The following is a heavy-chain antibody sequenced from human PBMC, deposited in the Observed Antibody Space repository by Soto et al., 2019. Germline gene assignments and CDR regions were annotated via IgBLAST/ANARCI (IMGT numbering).Heavy chain of an antibody. V-gene: IGHV3-23*01. CDR2: LFGSGAGI. Sequence: PGGSLRLSCAASGFTFRTYAMSWVRHAPGKGLEWVAGLFGSGAGISYADSVKGRFTISRDNSNNMLYLQMGSLRVEDTAVYYCAKDRQPDGLWSFDHWGQGTVVTVSS. D-gene: IGHD2-8*01. CDR3: AKDRQPDGLWSFDH. CDR1: GFTFRTYA. J-gene: IGHJ4*02.